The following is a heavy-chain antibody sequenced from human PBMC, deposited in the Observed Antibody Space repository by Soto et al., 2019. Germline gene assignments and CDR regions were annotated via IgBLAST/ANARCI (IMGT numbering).Heavy chain of an antibody. CDR3: ARSGYSSGPTGEYYYGMDV. CDR1: GGSVNSNTYS. V-gene: IGHV4-39*01. D-gene: IGHD6-19*01. Sequence: PSETLSLTCRVSGGSVNSNTYSWGWIRQSPGQGLEWIGTIYSSGDTHYNPSLLSRITINPDTSKNQFSLQLNSVTPEDTAVYYCARSGYSSGPTGEYYYGMDVWGQGTTVTVSS. J-gene: IGHJ6*02. CDR2: IYSSGDT.